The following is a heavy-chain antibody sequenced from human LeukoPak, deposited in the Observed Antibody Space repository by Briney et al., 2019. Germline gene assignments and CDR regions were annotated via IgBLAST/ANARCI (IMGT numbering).Heavy chain of an antibody. CDR3: AKGGFYCGDDCYVDY. V-gene: IGHV4-34*01. D-gene: IGHD2-21*02. CDR2: INRSGST. J-gene: IGHJ4*02. Sequence: SETLSLTCAVYGGSLSYYYWSWIRQSPEKGLEWIGEINRSGSTNYNPSLKSRVTISVDTSKNQFSLKLSSVTAADTAVYYCAKGGFYCGDDCYVDYWGQGTLVTVSS. CDR1: GGSLSYYY.